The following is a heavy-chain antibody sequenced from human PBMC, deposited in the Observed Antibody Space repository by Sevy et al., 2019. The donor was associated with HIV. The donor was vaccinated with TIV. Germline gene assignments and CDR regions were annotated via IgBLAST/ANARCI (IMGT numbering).Heavy chain of an antibody. CDR2: IGTVGDT. D-gene: IGHD1-26*01. J-gene: IGHJ4*02. CDR1: GFTFSNYD. CDR3: AKGSSGSNYTRGYFDY. Sequence: GGSLRLSCAASGFTFSNYDMHWVRQATEKGLEWVSAIGTVGDTYYPDSVQGRFTISRENAKKSLYLQMNSLRAGDTAVYYCAKGSSGSNYTRGYFDYWGQGALVTVSS. V-gene: IGHV3-13*01.